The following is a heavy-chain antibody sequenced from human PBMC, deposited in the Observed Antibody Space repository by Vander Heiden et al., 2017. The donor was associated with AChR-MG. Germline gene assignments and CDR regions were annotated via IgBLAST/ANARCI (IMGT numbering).Heavy chain of an antibody. CDR2: IIPIFGTA. D-gene: IGHD2-15*01. CDR1: GATFSSSA. Sequence: QVQLVQSGPEVKKPGPSVKVSCKASGATFSSSAIGWVRQAPGQGLEWMGGIIPIFGTANYAQKFQGRVTITADESTSTAYMELSSLRSEDTAVYYCARELGYCSGGSCYSRAFDIWGQGTMVTVSS. J-gene: IGHJ3*02. V-gene: IGHV1-69*01. CDR3: ARELGYCSGGSCYSRAFDI.